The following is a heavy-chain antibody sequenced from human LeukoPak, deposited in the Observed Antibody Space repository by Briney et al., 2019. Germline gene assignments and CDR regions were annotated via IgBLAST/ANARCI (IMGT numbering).Heavy chain of an antibody. CDR1: GFTFSSYS. Sequence: GGSLRLSCAASGFTFSSYSMNWVRQAPGKGLEWVSSISSSSSYIYYADSVKGRFTISRDNAKNSLYLQMNSLRAEDTAVYYCARVGSSWHYFDYWGQGTLVTVSS. CDR3: ARVGSSWHYFDY. CDR2: ISSSSSYI. V-gene: IGHV3-21*01. J-gene: IGHJ4*02. D-gene: IGHD6-13*01.